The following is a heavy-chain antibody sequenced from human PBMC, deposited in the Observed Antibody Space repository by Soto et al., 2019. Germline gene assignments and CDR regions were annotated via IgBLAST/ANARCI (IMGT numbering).Heavy chain of an antibody. CDR2: INPRRGLT. CDR1: XXXXXXXF. Sequence: QXQLVQSGADLKTPGTSXKVSCKASXXXXXXXFXHXXRXTPXQGXXWIGVINPRRGLTTYAQKFHDRVSMTRDTSTTTVFXELTSLTXEXTAIXXXAXDGXXXXXXXGFFDNWGPGTLVTVSS. V-gene: IGHV1-46*01. CDR3: AXDGXXXXXXXGFFDN. J-gene: IGHJ4*02.